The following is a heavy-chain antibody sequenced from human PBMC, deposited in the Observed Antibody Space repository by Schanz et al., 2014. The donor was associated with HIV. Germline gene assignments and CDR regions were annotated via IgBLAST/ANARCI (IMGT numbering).Heavy chain of an antibody. D-gene: IGHD2-21*02. Sequence: QVQLVQSGAEVKKPGASVKVSCKASGYTFTSYYMHWVRQAPGQGLEWMGMINPSGAGTTYARKWQGRVTMTRDTSTSTVYMHLSSLRSDDTAVYFCARDFNIGDQYYFDHWGQGTLVTVSS. V-gene: IGHV1-46*04. CDR1: GYTFTSYY. CDR2: INPSGAGT. J-gene: IGHJ4*02. CDR3: ARDFNIGDQYYFDH.